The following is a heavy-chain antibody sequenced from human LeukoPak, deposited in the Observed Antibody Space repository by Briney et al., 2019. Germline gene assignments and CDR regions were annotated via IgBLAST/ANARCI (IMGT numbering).Heavy chain of an antibody. CDR3: ARVFRGCSSTSCYDY. Sequence: GGSLRLSCAASGFTFSSYSMNWVRQAPGKGLEWVSSISSSSSYIYYADSVKGRFTISRDNAKNSLYLQMNSLRAEDTAVYYCARVFRGCSSTSCYDYWGQGTLVTVSS. D-gene: IGHD2-2*01. J-gene: IGHJ4*02. V-gene: IGHV3-21*01. CDR1: GFTFSSYS. CDR2: ISSSSSYI.